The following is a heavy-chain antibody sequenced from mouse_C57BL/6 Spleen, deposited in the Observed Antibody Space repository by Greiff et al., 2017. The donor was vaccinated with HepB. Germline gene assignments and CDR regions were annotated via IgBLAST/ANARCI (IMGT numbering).Heavy chain of an antibody. D-gene: IGHD1-1*01. V-gene: IGHV1-55*01. CDR1: GYTFTSYW. CDR3: ARNYGSNRDY. CDR2: IYPGSGST. J-gene: IGHJ2*01. Sequence: QVQLQQSGAELVKPGASVKMSCKASGYTFTSYWITWVKQRPGQGLEWIGDIYPGSGSTIYNEKFKSKATLTVDTSSSTAYMQLSSLTSEDSAVYYCARNYGSNRDYWGQGTTLTVSS.